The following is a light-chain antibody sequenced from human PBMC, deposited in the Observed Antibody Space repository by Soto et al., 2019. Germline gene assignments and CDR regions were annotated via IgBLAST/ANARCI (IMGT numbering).Light chain of an antibody. Sequence: EIVLTQSPGTLSLSPGERATLSCRASQSVWSSYLAWYQQKPGQAPRLLIYGASSRATGIPDRFSGSGSGTDFTLTISRLEPEDFAVYYCQQYGSSPQVTFGGGTKVEIK. CDR3: QQYGSSPQVT. V-gene: IGKV3-20*01. J-gene: IGKJ4*01. CDR1: QSVWSSY. CDR2: GAS.